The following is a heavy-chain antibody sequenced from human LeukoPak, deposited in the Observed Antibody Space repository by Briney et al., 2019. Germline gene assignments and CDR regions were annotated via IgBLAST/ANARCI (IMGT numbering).Heavy chain of an antibody. Sequence: GGSLRLSCAVSGFTFSNYWMHWVRHAPEGGPVWVSRINSDGSVTTYVDSVKGRFTISRDNAKNSLYLQMNSLRAEDTAVYYCARVMDDSSGYPLGVAFDIWGQGTMVTVSP. V-gene: IGHV3-74*01. CDR1: GFTFSNYW. J-gene: IGHJ3*02. CDR2: INSDGSVT. CDR3: ARVMDDSSGYPLGVAFDI. D-gene: IGHD3-22*01.